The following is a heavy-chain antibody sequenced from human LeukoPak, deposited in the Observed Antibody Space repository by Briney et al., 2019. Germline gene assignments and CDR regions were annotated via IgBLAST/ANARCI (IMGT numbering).Heavy chain of an antibody. Sequence: GGSLRLSCAASGFTFSSYGMHWVRQAPGKGLEWVAVISYDGSNKYYADSVKGRFTISRDNSKNTLYLQMNSLRAEDTAVYYCARSRNYYAPYYFDYWGQGTLVTVSS. J-gene: IGHJ4*02. V-gene: IGHV3-30*03. D-gene: IGHD3-10*01. CDR2: ISYDGSNK. CDR3: ARSRNYYAPYYFDY. CDR1: GFTFSSYG.